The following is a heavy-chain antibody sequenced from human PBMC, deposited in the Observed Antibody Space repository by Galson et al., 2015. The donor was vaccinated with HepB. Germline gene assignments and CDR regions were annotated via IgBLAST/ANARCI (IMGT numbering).Heavy chain of an antibody. CDR3: ARHYWQWLVRLYWYFDL. D-gene: IGHD6-19*01. J-gene: IGHJ2*01. CDR1: GGSIRSSSYY. CDR2: IYYSGST. Sequence: LSLTCTVSGGSIRSSSYYWGWIRQPPGKGLEWIGSIYYSGSTYYNPSLKSRVTISVDTSKNQFSLKLSSVTAADTAVYYCARHYWQWLVRLYWYFDLWGRGTLVTVSS. V-gene: IGHV4-39*01.